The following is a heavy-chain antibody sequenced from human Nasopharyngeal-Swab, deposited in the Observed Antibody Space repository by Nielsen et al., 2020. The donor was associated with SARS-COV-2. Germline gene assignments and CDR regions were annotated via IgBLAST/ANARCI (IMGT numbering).Heavy chain of an antibody. J-gene: IGHJ6*02. Sequence: SVTVSCKASGGTFSSYAIIWVRQAPGQGLEWMGGIIPIFGTANYAQKFQGRVTITADESTSTAYMELSRLRSEDTAVYYCARYPALELNYGMDVWGQGTTVTVSS. CDR2: IIPIFGTA. CDR1: GGTFSSYA. CDR3: ARYPALELNYGMDV. V-gene: IGHV1-69*13. D-gene: IGHD3-10*01.